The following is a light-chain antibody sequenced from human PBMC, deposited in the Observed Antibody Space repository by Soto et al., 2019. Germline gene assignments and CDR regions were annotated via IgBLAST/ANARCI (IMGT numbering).Light chain of an antibody. CDR2: DVS. V-gene: IGKV3-11*01. Sequence: EIVLTQSPATLSLSPGERATLSCRASQSINNFIAWYQQKSGQPPRLVIYDVSTRATGIPARFSGSGSGTDFTLSISSLEPEDFAFYFCQHRSNGPHTWTFGPGTKVDVK. CDR3: QHRSNGPHTWT. J-gene: IGKJ1*01. CDR1: QSINNF.